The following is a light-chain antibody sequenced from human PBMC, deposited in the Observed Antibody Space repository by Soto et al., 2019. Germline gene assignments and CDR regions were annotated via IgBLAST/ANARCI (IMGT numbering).Light chain of an antibody. CDR1: QSLVYSDGNTY. CDR3: KQYTHWPLT. Sequence: DVVMTQSPLSLPVTLGQPASISCRSSQSLVYSDGNTYLNWFQQRPGQSPRRLIYKVSNRDSGVPDRFSGRGSGTDFTLKISRVEAEDVGVYYCKQYTHWPLTFCGGTKVEIK. J-gene: IGKJ4*01. CDR2: KVS. V-gene: IGKV2-30*01.